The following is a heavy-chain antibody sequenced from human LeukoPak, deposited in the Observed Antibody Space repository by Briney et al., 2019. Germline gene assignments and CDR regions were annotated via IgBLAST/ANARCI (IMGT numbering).Heavy chain of an antibody. D-gene: IGHD3-10*01. V-gene: IGHV3-7*01. J-gene: IGHJ6*02. CDR3: ARYGSGSYFYYYGMAV. CDR1: GFTFSSYW. Sequence: PGGSLRLSCAASGFTFSSYWMSWVRQAPGKGLEWVANIKQDESEKYYVDSVKGRFTISRDNAKTSLYLQMNSLRAEDTAVYYCARYGSGSYFYYYGMAVWGQGTTVTVSS. CDR2: IKQDESEK.